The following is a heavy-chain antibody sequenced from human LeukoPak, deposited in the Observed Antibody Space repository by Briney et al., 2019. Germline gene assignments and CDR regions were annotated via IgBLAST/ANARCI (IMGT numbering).Heavy chain of an antibody. CDR1: GFTFSDYY. CDR3: AREREGRYNWNYGAVDY. Sequence: GGSLRLSSAASGFTFSDYYMSWIRQAPGKGLEWVSYISSSGSTIYYADSVKGRFTISRDNAKNSLYLQMNSLRAEDTAVYYCAREREGRYNWNYGAVDYWGQGTLVTVSS. J-gene: IGHJ4*02. D-gene: IGHD1-7*01. CDR2: ISSSGSTI. V-gene: IGHV3-11*04.